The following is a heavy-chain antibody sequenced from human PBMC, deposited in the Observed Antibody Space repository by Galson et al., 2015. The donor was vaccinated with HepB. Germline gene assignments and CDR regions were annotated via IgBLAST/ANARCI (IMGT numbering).Heavy chain of an antibody. V-gene: IGHV3-23*01. CDR2: LSGSGIRT. CDR3: ATEMTTKSYDC. CDR1: GFTFSRSA. Sequence: SLRLSCAASGFTFSRSAMSWVRQAPGKGLEWVSALSGSGIRTYYADSVRGRFTISRDKSKSTLYLQMNSLTAEDTAVYYCATEMTTKSYDCWGQGTLVTVSS. J-gene: IGHJ4*02. D-gene: IGHD5-24*01.